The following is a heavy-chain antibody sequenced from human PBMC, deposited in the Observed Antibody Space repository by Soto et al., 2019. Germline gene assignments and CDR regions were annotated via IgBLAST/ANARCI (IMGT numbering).Heavy chain of an antibody. CDR3: ARERQILAVYYNLFVLEF. J-gene: IGHJ3*01. CDR1: GGTFSSYA. CDR2: IIPIFGTA. V-gene: IGHV1-69*13. D-gene: IGHD3-9*01. Sequence: ASVKVSCKASGGTFSSYAISWVRQAPGQGLEWMGGIIPIFGTANYAQKFQGRVTITADESTSTAYMELSSLRSEGTAVYYCARERQILAVYYNLFVLEFWGKGTMVTVSS.